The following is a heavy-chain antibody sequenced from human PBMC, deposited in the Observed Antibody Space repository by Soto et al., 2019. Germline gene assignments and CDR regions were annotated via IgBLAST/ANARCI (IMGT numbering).Heavy chain of an antibody. J-gene: IGHJ6*02. CDR2: IYYSGNT. Sequence: LSLTCSVSGGAISSGYYYWRWLRKHPGKGLEWIGNIYYSGNTYYNPSLKSRLIISIDTSKNQFSLKVCSLTAADTAVYYCASSSLYARDVWGPGTTVTVSS. CDR1: GGAISSGYYY. CDR3: ASSSLYARDV. V-gene: IGHV4-30-4*01.